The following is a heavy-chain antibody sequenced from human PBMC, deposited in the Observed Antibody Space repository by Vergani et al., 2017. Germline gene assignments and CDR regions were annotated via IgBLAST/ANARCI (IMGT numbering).Heavy chain of an antibody. CDR3: AKDFEAVAGHFDY. D-gene: IGHD6-19*01. J-gene: IGHJ4*02. CDR1: GFTFSSYA. V-gene: IGHV3-23*01. CDR2: ISGSGGST. Sequence: EVQLLESGGGLVQPGGSLRLSCAASGFTFSSYAMRWVRQAPGRGLEWVSAISGSGGSTYYADSVKGRFTISRDNSKNTLYLQMNSLRAEDTAVYYCAKDFEAVAGHFDYWGQGTLVTVSS.